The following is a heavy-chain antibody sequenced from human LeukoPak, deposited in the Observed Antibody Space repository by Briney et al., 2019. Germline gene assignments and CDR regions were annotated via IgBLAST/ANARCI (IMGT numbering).Heavy chain of an antibody. Sequence: SETLSLTCTVSGGSISSGDYYWSWIRQPPGKGLEWIGYIYYSGSTYYNPSLKSRVTISVDTSKNQFSLKLSSVTAADTAVYYCARAYGDYESGYDAFDIWGQGTMVTVSS. J-gene: IGHJ3*02. V-gene: IGHV4-30-4*01. CDR2: IYYSGST. CDR1: GGSISSGDYY. CDR3: ARAYGDYESGYDAFDI. D-gene: IGHD4-17*01.